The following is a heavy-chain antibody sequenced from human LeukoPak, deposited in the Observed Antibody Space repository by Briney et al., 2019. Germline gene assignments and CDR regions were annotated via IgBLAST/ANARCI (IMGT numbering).Heavy chain of an antibody. J-gene: IGHJ4*01. CDR1: GFSFDEYW. CDR3: ARGPGSSGGAYVGDY. V-gene: IGHV3-74*01. D-gene: IGHD3-22*01. Sequence: PGGSLRLSCVASGFSFDEYWMNWVRQPLGKGPVAISRINSDGTRTIYADAVRGRFIISRDNAKSTLYLQMNGLRAEDTAVYYCARGPGSSGGAYVGDYWGHGTLVTVSS. CDR2: INSDGTRT.